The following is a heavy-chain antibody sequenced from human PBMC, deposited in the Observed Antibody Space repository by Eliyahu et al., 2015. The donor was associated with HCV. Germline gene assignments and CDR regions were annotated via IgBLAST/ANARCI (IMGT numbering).Heavy chain of an antibody. CDR1: GGSIPTYY. Sequence: QVQLQESGPGLVKPSEXLSLTCTVSGGSIPTYYWSWIRQPPGKGLXWIGYXHYSGSTNYNPSLKSRVTISVDTSKNQFSLNLTSVTAADTAMYYCASGGGGIAVTGTGGWFDPWGQGTLVTVSS. CDR2: XHYSGST. J-gene: IGHJ5*02. D-gene: IGHD6-19*01. V-gene: IGHV4-59*01. CDR3: ASGGGGIAVTGTGGWFDP.